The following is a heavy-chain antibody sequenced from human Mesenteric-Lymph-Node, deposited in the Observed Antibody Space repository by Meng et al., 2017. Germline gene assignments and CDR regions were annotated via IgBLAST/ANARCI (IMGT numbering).Heavy chain of an antibody. CDR2: INHSGST. V-gene: IGHV4-34*01. CDR1: GGSFSGYY. J-gene: IGHJ4*02. CDR3: ARDPEGIAVAAGDY. D-gene: IGHD6-19*01. Sequence: GSLRLSCAVYGGSFSGYYWSWIRQPPGKGLEWIGEINHSGSTNYNPSLKSRVTISVDTSKNQFSLKLSSVTAADTAVYYCARDPEGIAVAAGDYWGQGTLVTVSS.